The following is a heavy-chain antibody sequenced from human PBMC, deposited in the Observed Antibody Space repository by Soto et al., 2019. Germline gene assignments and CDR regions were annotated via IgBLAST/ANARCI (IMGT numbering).Heavy chain of an antibody. Sequence: ASVKVSCKASGYTFTSYAMHWVRQAPGQRLEWMGWINAGNGNTKYSQKFQGRVTITRDASASTAYMELSSLRSEDTAVYYCARALYNWNDEGWFDPWGQGTLVTVSS. CDR2: INAGNGNT. CDR1: GYTFTSYA. CDR3: ARALYNWNDEGWFDP. D-gene: IGHD1-1*01. V-gene: IGHV1-3*01. J-gene: IGHJ5*02.